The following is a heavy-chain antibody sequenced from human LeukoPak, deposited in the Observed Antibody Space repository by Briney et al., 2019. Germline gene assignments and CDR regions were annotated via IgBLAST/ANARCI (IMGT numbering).Heavy chain of an antibody. D-gene: IGHD3-22*01. CDR2: IYYSGST. Sequence: SETLSLTCTVSGGSISSGGYYWSWIRQHPGKGLEWIGYIYYSGSTYYNPSLKSRVTISVDTSKNQFSLKLSSVTAADTAVYYCARGRDDSSGYYYGKKYYFDYWGQGTLVTVSS. CDR1: GGSISSGGYY. V-gene: IGHV4-31*03. CDR3: ARGRDDSSGYYYGKKYYFDY. J-gene: IGHJ4*02.